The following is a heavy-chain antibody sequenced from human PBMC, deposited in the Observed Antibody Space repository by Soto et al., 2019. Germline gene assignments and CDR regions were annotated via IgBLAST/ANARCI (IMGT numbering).Heavy chain of an antibody. J-gene: IGHJ6*02. Sequence: QVQLQESGPGLVKPSQTLSLTCTVSGGSISSGDYYWSWIRQHPGKGLEWIGYIYYSGSTYYNPSLKSRVTISVDTSKNQFSLKLSSVTAADTAVYYCARGTFYYGSGSSHYGMDVWGQGTTVTVSS. D-gene: IGHD3-10*01. CDR1: GGSISSGDYY. CDR3: ARGTFYYGSGSSHYGMDV. V-gene: IGHV4-31*03. CDR2: IYYSGST.